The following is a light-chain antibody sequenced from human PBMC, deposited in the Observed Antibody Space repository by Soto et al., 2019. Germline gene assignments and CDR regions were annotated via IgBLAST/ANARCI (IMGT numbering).Light chain of an antibody. J-gene: IGLJ3*02. CDR3: AAWDDGLNGPNWV. CDR2: SSN. CDR1: SSNIGSNA. Sequence: QSVLTQPPSASGTPGQRVTISCSGSSSNIGSNAVNWYQQLPGTAPKLLIYSSNRRPSGVPDRFSASKSGTSASLAISGLQSEDEADYYCAAWDDGLNGPNWVFGGGTKVTVL. V-gene: IGLV1-44*01.